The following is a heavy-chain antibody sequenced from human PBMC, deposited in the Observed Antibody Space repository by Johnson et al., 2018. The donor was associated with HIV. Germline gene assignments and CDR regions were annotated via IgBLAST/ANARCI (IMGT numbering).Heavy chain of an antibody. J-gene: IGHJ5*01. Sequence: QVQLVESGGGVVQPGRSLRLSCAASGFTFSSYAMHWVRQAPGKGLEWVAVISYDGSNKYYADSVKGRFTISRDNSKNTLYLQMNSLRAEDTAVYYCATSTASFLWAQRPLSWSWEIMSWG. CDR2: ISYDGSNK. D-gene: IGHD1-1*01. V-gene: IGHV3-30*04. CDR1: GFTFSSYA. CDR3: ATSTASFLWAQRPLSWSWEIMS.